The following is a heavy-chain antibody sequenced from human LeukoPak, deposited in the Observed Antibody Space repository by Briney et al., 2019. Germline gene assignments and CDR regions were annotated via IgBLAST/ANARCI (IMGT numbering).Heavy chain of an antibody. V-gene: IGHV3-74*01. Sequence: QPWGSLRLSCAASGFTFSSYWMHWVRQAPGKGLVWVSRINTDGSSTNYADSVKGRFTISRDNAKNTLYLQMNSLRDEDTAVYYCAREFRVLPDSWGQGTIVTVSS. J-gene: IGHJ3*02. CDR2: INTDGSST. CDR3: AREFRVLPDS. D-gene: IGHD2-8*02. CDR1: GFTFSSYW.